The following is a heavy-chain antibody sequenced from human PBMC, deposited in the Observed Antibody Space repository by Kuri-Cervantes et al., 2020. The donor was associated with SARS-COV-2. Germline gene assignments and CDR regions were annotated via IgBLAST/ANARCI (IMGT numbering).Heavy chain of an antibody. CDR2: VGPGGRST. Sequence: GGSLRLSCEASGFTFSSYIMSWVRQAPGKGLEWVSAVGPGGRSTYYADSVKGRFTISRDKSKNTMFLQMNSLRAENTAVYYCALASSIAVAGQNYWGQVPMVTVSS. J-gene: IGHJ4*02. V-gene: IGHV3-23*01. CDR3: ALASSIAVAGQNY. CDR1: GFTFSSYI. D-gene: IGHD6-19*01.